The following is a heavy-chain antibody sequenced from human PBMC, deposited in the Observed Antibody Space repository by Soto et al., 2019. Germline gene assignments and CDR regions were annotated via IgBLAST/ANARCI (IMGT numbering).Heavy chain of an antibody. CDR2: IKSKTDGGTT. D-gene: IGHD6-19*01. V-gene: IGHV3-15*07. Sequence: EVQLVESGGGLVKPGGSLRLSCAASGFTFSNAWMNWVRQAPGKGLEWVGRIKSKTDGGTTDYAAPVKGRFTISRDDSKNTLYLQMNSLKTEDTAVYYCTTGISLAVAGYYFDYWGQGTLVTVSS. J-gene: IGHJ4*02. CDR3: TTGISLAVAGYYFDY. CDR1: GFTFSNAW.